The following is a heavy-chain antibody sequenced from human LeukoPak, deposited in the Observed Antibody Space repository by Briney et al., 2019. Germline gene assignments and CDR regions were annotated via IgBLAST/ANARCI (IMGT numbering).Heavy chain of an antibody. CDR1: GGSISSSSYY. Sequence: PSETLSLTCTVSGGSISSSSYYWGWIRQPPGKGLEWIGSIYYSGSTYYNPSLKSRVTISVDTSKNQLSLKLSSVTAADTAVYYCARGPSGYDVHGFDPWGQGTLVTVSS. D-gene: IGHD5-12*01. CDR3: ARGPSGYDVHGFDP. J-gene: IGHJ5*02. CDR2: IYYSGST. V-gene: IGHV4-39*07.